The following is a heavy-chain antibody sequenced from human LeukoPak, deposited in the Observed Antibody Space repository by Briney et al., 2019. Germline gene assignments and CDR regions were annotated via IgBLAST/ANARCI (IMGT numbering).Heavy chain of an antibody. CDR2: ISGYDGVT. CDR1: GYIFGSYG. V-gene: IGHV1-18*01. D-gene: IGHD4-17*01. J-gene: IGHJ3*02. Sequence: ASVKVSCKASGYIFGSYGMNWVRQAPGQGLEWVGWISGYDGVTNYAQALRGRVTMTTDTSRTTVYMHLRDLRSDDTAVYYCARDYRPDLGDHEIWGQGTMVTVSS. CDR3: ARDYRPDLGDHEI.